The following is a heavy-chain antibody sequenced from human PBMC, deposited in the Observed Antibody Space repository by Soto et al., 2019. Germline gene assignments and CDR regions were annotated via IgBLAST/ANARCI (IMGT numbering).Heavy chain of an antibody. CDR3: ERERDIVDTFDY. J-gene: IGHJ4*02. CDR2: ISYDGSNK. V-gene: IGHV3-30-3*01. D-gene: IGHD5-12*01. Sequence: QVQLVESGGGVVQPGRSLRLSCAASGFTFSSYAMHWVRQAPGKGLEWVAVISYDGSNKYYADSVKGPFTISRDNSKNTLYLQMNRLRAEDKAVYYCERERDIVDTFDYWGQGTLVTVSS. CDR1: GFTFSSYA.